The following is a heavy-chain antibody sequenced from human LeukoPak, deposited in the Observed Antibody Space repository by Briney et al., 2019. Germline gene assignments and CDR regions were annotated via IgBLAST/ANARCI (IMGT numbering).Heavy chain of an antibody. CDR1: GFSLSRNV. J-gene: IGHJ4*02. D-gene: IGHD2-2*01. Sequence: GWSLRLSCATSGFSLSRNVMHWVRPAPGQGWAGVAFILSDGSYEYYADSVKGRFTISRDTSRNTLFLQMNSLRTEDTAVYYCAKVPISSSTSPYYFDYWGQGTLVTVSS. CDR3: AKVPISSSTSPYYFDY. V-gene: IGHV3-30*02. CDR2: ILSDGSYE.